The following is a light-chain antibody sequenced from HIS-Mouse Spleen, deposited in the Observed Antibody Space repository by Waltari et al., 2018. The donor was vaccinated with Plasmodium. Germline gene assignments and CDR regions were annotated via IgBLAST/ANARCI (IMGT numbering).Light chain of an antibody. Sequence: QSALTQPASVYGSPGQSITISCTGTSSAVGSYTVDSWYQQHPGKDPKLMIYEGSKRPSGVSNRFSGSKSGNTASLTISGLQAEDEADYYCCSYAGSSTNWVFGGGTKLTVL. CDR3: CSYAGSSTNWV. CDR1: SSAVGSYTV. J-gene: IGLJ3*02. CDR2: EGS. V-gene: IGLV2-23*01.